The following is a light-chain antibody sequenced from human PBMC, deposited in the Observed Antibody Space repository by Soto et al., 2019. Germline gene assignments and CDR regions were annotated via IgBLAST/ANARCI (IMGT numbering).Light chain of an antibody. CDR3: QQYNNWPRWT. CDR1: QSVNSN. V-gene: IGKV3-15*01. Sequence: ILITQSPGTLSVSPGERATLSCRASQSVNSNLAWYQQKPGQAPTLLIYGASTRAAGIPARFSGSGSGTEFTLTISSLQAEDFAVYYCQQYNNWPRWTFGPGTKVDIK. J-gene: IGKJ1*01. CDR2: GAS.